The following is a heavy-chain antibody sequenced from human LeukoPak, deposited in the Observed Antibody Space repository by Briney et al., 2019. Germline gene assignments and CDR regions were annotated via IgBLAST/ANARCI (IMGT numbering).Heavy chain of an antibody. V-gene: IGHV4-39*01. Sequence: PSETLSLTCTVSGGSISSSSYYWGWIRQPPGKGLEWIGSIYYSGSTYYNPSLKSRVTISVDTSKNQFSLKLSSVTAADTAVYYCARVDNSSSRLYYFDYWGQGTLVTVSS. CDR3: ARVDNSSSRLYYFDY. D-gene: IGHD6-6*01. J-gene: IGHJ4*02. CDR2: IYYSGST. CDR1: GGSISSSSYY.